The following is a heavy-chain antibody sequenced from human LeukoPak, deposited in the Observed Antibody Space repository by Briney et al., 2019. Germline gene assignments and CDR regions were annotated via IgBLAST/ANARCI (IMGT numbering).Heavy chain of an antibody. V-gene: IGHV3-11*01. CDR1: GFTFSDYY. J-gene: IGHJ6*03. CDR3: ARDYGDPNYYYYMDV. CDR2: ISSSGSTI. Sequence: PGGSLRLSCAASGFTFSDYYMSWIRQAPGKGLEWVSYISSSGSTIYYADSVKGRFTISRDSAKNSLYLQMNSLRAEDTAVYYCARDYGDPNYYYYMDVWGKGTTVTVSS. D-gene: IGHD4-17*01.